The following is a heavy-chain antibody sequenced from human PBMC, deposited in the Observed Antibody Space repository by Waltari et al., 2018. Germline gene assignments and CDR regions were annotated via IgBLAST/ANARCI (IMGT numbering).Heavy chain of an antibody. Sequence: QVQLQQWGAGLLKPSETLSLTCAVYGGSFSGSYWSWIRQPPGKGLEWIGEINHSGSTNYNPSLKSRVTISVDTSKNQFSLKLSSVTAADTAVYYCARSLGYCSSTSCGNWYFDLWGRGTLVTVSS. J-gene: IGHJ2*01. D-gene: IGHD2-2*01. CDR3: ARSLGYCSSTSCGNWYFDL. CDR1: GGSFSGSY. V-gene: IGHV4-34*01. CDR2: INHSGST.